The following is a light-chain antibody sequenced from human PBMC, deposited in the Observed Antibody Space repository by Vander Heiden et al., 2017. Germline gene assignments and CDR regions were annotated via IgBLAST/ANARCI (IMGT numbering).Light chain of an antibody. J-gene: IGKJ1*01. CDR3: QQHNTVPWT. Sequence: DIQMTQSPYTLSADAGDRVTIHCRASQNIHSWLAWYQHKPGKAPKPLIYKASNLKSGVPSRFAGSGSETEFTLNISSLQPDDFATYYCQQHNTVPWTFGHGTRVEVK. V-gene: IGKV1-5*03. CDR2: KAS. CDR1: QNIHSW.